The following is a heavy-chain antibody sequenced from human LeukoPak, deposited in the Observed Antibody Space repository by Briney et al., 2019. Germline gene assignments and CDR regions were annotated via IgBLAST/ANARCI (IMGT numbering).Heavy chain of an antibody. CDR3: ATVTASHYFDY. D-gene: IGHD2-21*02. CDR1: VFSVRSDY. CDR2: IYSGGST. V-gene: IGHV3-66*01. J-gene: IGHJ4*02. Sequence: AGGSLRLSCAASVFSVRSDYMSCVRQAPGKGLEWVSVIYSGGSTYYADSVKGRFTISRDNSKNTVYLQMNSLRAEDTAVYYCATVTASHYFDYWGQGTLVTVSS.